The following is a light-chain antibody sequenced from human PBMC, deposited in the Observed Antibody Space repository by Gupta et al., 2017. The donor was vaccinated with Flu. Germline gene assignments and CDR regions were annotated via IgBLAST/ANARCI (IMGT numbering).Light chain of an antibody. CDR1: SSDAGDYKY. CDR3: SSFVSSITLL. J-gene: IGLJ3*02. Sequence: QSALTQPASVSGSPGQSITISCTGTSSDAGDYKYVSWYQQHPGKAPKLMIYEVTKRPSGVSNRFSGSKSGNTASLTISGLQADDEGDYYCSSFVSSITLLFGGGTKLTVL. CDR2: EVT. V-gene: IGLV2-14*01.